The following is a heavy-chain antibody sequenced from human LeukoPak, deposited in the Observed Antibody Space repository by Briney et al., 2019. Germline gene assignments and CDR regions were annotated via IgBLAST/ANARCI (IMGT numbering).Heavy chain of an antibody. J-gene: IGHJ4*02. CDR3: VKDGSGSYYTYYFDY. Sequence: GGSLRLSCAGSGFTFSNYWVHWVRQAPGKGLEYVSAISSNGGSTYYADSVKGRFTISRDNSKNTLYLQMSSLRTEDTAVYYCVKDGSGSYYTYYFDYWGQGTLVTVSS. V-gene: IGHV3-64D*06. CDR1: GFTFSNYW. CDR2: ISSNGGST. D-gene: IGHD3-10*01.